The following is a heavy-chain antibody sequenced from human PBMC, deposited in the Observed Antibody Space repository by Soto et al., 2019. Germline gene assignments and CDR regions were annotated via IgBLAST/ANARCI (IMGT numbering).Heavy chain of an antibody. Sequence: SETLSLTCTVSGVSIRSYFWNWIRQSPGKGLEWIGYIYDGGNIDYNPSLMSRVTISVDTSKNQFSLRLSSVTAADTAVFYCARVRATVTSHDAFDVWGQGTMVTVSS. J-gene: IGHJ3*01. CDR1: GVSIRSYF. CDR2: IYDGGNI. V-gene: IGHV4-59*01. CDR3: ARVRATVTSHDAFDV. D-gene: IGHD4-17*01.